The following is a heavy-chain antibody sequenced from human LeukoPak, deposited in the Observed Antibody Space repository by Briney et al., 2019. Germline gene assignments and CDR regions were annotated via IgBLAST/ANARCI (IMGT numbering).Heavy chain of an antibody. Sequence: ASVKVSCKASGGTFSSYAISWVRQAPGQGLEWMGRIIPILGIANYAQKFQGRVTITADKSTSTAYMELSSLRSEDTAVYYCARRGGDCSSTSCYYDYWGQGTLVTVSS. CDR3: ARRGGDCSSTSCYYDY. D-gene: IGHD2-2*01. CDR1: GGTFSSYA. V-gene: IGHV1-69*04. J-gene: IGHJ4*02. CDR2: IIPILGIA.